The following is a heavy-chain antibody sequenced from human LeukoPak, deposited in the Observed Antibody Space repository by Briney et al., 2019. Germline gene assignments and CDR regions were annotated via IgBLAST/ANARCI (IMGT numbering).Heavy chain of an antibody. J-gene: IGHJ6*03. CDR1: GYTFSDYY. CDR2: ISPNSGST. V-gene: IGHV1-2*02. Sequence: ASVKVSCKASGYTFSDYYTYWVRQAPGQGLEWMGWISPNSGSTNYAQKFQGRVTMTRDTSISTAYMELSSLISDDTAVYYCARDPPPRYYYMDVWGKGTTVTVSS. CDR3: ARDPPPRYYYMDV.